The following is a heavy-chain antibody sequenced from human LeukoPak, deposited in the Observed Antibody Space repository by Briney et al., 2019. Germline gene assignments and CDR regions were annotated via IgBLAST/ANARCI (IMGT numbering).Heavy chain of an antibody. CDR3: ARDHFDFWSGYSATYFDY. D-gene: IGHD3-3*01. Sequence: ASVKVSCKASGYTCTGCYIHWVRQAPGQGLEWMGWINPNSGGTNYAQNFQGRVTMTRDTSISTAYMELSRLISDDTAVYYCARDHFDFWSGYSATYFDYWGQGTLVTVSS. V-gene: IGHV1-2*02. CDR2: INPNSGGT. CDR1: GYTCTGCY. J-gene: IGHJ4*02.